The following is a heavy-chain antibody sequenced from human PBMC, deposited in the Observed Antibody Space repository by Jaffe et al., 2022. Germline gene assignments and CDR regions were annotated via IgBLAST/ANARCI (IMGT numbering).Heavy chain of an antibody. D-gene: IGHD6-19*01. V-gene: IGHV4-59*01. CDR2: IYYSGST. Sequence: QVQLQESGPGLVKPSETLSLTCTVSGGSISSYYWSWIRQPPGKGLEWIGYIYYSGSTNYNPSLKSRVTISVDTSKNQFSLKLSSVTAADTAVYYCASIGLYSSGWYGMAGYYFDYWGQGTLVTVSS. CDR1: GGSISSYY. CDR3: ASIGLYSSGWYGMAGYYFDY. J-gene: IGHJ4*02.